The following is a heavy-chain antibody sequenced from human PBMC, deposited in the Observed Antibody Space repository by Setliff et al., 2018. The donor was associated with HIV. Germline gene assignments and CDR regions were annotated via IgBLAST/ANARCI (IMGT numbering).Heavy chain of an antibody. Sequence: SETLSLTCSVSGYTITSNYYWGWIRHLPGKGLEWIGEINHSGSTNYNPSLNSRVTMSVDKSRNQFSLKVSSVTAADTAVYYCARVSITYWYSIPRDYYYYMDVWGEGTTVTVSS. CDR3: ARVSITYWYSIPRDYYYYMDV. J-gene: IGHJ6*03. CDR1: GYTITSNY. CDR2: INHSGST. V-gene: IGHV4-34*01. D-gene: IGHD2-8*02.